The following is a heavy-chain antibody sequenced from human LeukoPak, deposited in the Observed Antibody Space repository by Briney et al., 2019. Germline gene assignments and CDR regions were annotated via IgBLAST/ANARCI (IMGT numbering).Heavy chain of an antibody. V-gene: IGHV3-33*01. Sequence: PGGSLRLSCAASGFTFSSHGMHWVRQAPGKGLEWVAVIWYDGSNKYYADSVKGRFTISRDNSKNTVYLQMNSLRSEDTAVYYCARWTTTYLDYWGQGTLVTVSS. J-gene: IGHJ4*02. CDR2: IWYDGSNK. D-gene: IGHD3/OR15-3a*01. CDR1: GFTFSSHG. CDR3: ARWTTTYLDY.